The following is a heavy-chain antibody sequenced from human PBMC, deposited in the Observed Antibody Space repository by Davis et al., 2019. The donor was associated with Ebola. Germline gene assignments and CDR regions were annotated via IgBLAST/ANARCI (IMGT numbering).Heavy chain of an antibody. CDR1: GFTFDDYA. CDR3: AKDISVEIWHLGEFDY. V-gene: IGHV3-9*01. Sequence: SLKISCAASGFTFDDYAMHWVRQPPGKGLEWVSGISWNSGSIGYADSVKGRFTISRDNAKNSLYLQMNSLRAEDTALYYCAKDISVEIWHLGEFDYWGQGTLVTVSS. J-gene: IGHJ4*02. D-gene: IGHD3-16*01. CDR2: ISWNSGSI.